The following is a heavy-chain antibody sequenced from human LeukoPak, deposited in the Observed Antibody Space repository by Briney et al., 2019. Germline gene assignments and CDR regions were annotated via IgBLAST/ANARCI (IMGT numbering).Heavy chain of an antibody. Sequence: SQTLSLTCTVSGGAISSGGYYWSWIRQHPGKGLEWIGYIYYSGSTYYNPSLKSRVTISVDTSKNQFSLKLSSVTAADTAVYYCARGRAARPSYAVYYYYGVDVWGQGTTVTVSS. CDR2: IYYSGST. CDR3: ARGRAARPSYAVYYYYGVDV. V-gene: IGHV4-31*03. D-gene: IGHD6-6*01. CDR1: GGAISSGGYY. J-gene: IGHJ6*02.